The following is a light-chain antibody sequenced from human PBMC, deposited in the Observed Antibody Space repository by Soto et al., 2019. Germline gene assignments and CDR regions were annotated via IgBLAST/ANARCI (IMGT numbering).Light chain of an antibody. CDR3: QQRSLWPPWT. CDR2: DAS. J-gene: IGKJ1*01. Sequence: EVVLTQSPATLSLSPGERATLSCRASQSVSRNVAWYQQRPCQAPRLLIYDASNRATGIPARFSGSGSGTAFTLTISSLGPEDFAVYYCQQRSLWPPWTFGQGTKVEIK. CDR1: QSVSRN. V-gene: IGKV3-11*01.